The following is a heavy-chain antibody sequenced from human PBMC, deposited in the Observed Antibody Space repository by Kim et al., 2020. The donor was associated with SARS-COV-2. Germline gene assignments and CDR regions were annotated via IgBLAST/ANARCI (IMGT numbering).Heavy chain of an antibody. CDR1: GNTFTSYA. CDR2: INAGNGHT. V-gene: IGHV1-3*01. D-gene: IGHD2-15*01. J-gene: IGHJ4*02. CDR3: ATQRGGNVY. Sequence: ASVKVSCKASGNTFTSYAMHWVRQAPGQRLAWMGWINAGNGHTEYSQRFQGRVTITRDTSASTAYMELSSLRSEDTAVYYCATQRGGNVYWGQGTLVTAS.